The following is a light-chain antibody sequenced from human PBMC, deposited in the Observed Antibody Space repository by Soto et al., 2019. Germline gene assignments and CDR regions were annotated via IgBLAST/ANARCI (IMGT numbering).Light chain of an antibody. CDR1: QSISNY. V-gene: IGKV1-17*01. J-gene: IGKJ5*01. CDR3: QQLNSYPIT. CDR2: AAS. Sequence: DIQMTQSPSSLSASVGDRVTITCRASQSISNYLNWCQQKPGKAPNLLIYAASSLQSGVPSRFSGSGSGTEVTLTISSLQPEDFATYYCQQLNSYPITFGQGTRLEIK.